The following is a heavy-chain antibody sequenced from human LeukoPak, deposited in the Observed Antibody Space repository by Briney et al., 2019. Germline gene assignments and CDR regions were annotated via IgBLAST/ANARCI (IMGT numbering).Heavy chain of an antibody. V-gene: IGHV7-4-1*02. J-gene: IGHJ5*02. Sequence: GASVKVSCKASGYTFTNYAMNWVRQAPGQGLEWMGWINTNTGNPTYAQGFTGRFVFSLDTSVSTAYLQISSLKAEDTAVYYCARGHTIFGVVHPLDWFDPWGQGTLVTVSS. CDR3: ARGHTIFGVVHPLDWFDP. D-gene: IGHD3-3*01. CDR1: GYTFTNYA. CDR2: INTNTGNP.